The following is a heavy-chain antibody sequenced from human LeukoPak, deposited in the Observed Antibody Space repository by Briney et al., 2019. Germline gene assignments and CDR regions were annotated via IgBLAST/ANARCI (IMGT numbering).Heavy chain of an antibody. CDR1: GDSISSSNW. V-gene: IGHV4-4*02. D-gene: IGHD3-22*01. J-gene: IGHJ4*02. CDR2: IYHSGST. Sequence: SETLSLTCAVSGDSISSSNWWSWVRQPPGKGLEWIGEIYHSGSTNSNPSLKSRVTISVDKSKNQFSLKLSSVTAADTAVYYCVARSYDSSGHFDYWGQGTLVTVSS. CDR3: VARSYDSSGHFDY.